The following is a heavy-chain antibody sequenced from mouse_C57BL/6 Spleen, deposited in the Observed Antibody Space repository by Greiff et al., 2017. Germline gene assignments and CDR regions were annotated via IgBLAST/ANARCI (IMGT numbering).Heavy chain of an antibody. Sequence: EVQGVESGGGLVQPGGSLKLSCAASGFTFSDYGMAWVRQAPRKGPEWVAFISNLAYSIYYADTVTGRFTISRENAKNTLYLEMSSLRSEDTAMYYCARGKLQAMDYWGQGTSVTVSS. CDR3: ARGKLQAMDY. CDR2: ISNLAYSI. CDR1: GFTFSDYG. V-gene: IGHV5-15*01. J-gene: IGHJ4*01. D-gene: IGHD3-3*01.